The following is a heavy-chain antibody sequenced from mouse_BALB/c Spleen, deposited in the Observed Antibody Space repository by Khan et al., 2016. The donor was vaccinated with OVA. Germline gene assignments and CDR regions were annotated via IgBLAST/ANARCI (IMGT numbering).Heavy chain of an antibody. Sequence: QVQLKESGPGLVAPSQSLSITCTVSGFSLTGYGVNWVRQPPGKGLEWLGMIWGDGSTDYNSALKSRLSISKDNSKSQVFLKMNSLQTDDTARYYCARAYYANYREAMDYWGQGTSVTLSS. CDR3: ARAYYANYREAMDY. V-gene: IGHV2-6-7*01. J-gene: IGHJ4*01. CDR1: GFSLTGYG. CDR2: IWGDGST. D-gene: IGHD2-10*01.